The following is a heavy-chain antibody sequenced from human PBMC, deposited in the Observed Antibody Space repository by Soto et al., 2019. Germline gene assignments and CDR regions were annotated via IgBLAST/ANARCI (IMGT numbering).Heavy chain of an antibody. CDR3: ARRGCRSTSCYTGYYYYYMDV. Sequence: ASVKVSCKASGYTFTSYGISWVRQAPGQGLEWMGWISAYNGNTNYAQKLQGRVTMTTDTSTSTAYMELRSLRSDDTAVYYCARRGCRSTSCYTGYYYYYMDVWGKETTVTVSS. CDR2: ISAYNGNT. J-gene: IGHJ6*03. V-gene: IGHV1-18*01. D-gene: IGHD2-2*02. CDR1: GYTFTSYG.